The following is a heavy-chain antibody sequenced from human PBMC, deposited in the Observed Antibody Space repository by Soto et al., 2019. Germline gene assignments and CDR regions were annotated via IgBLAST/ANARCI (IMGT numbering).Heavy chain of an antibody. V-gene: IGHV3-72*01. CDR2: IRRKATSYTT. J-gene: IGHJ6*02. Sequence: EVQLVESGGGLVQPGGSLRLSCAASGLIFSDYHMDWVRQAPGKGLEWVGLIRRKATSYTTEYAASVKGRFTISRDDSKNSLNLQMRSPKSEDTAVYCSAMLGGRSAGSSGMDVWGQGTTVTVSS. CDR1: GLIFSDYH. CDR3: AMLGGRSAGSSGMDV. D-gene: IGHD6-19*01.